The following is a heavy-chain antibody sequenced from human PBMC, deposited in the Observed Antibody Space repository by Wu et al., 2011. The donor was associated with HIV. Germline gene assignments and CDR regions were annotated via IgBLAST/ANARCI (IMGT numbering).Heavy chain of an antibody. CDR1: GYLFTTFY. D-gene: IGHD3-22*01. J-gene: IGHJ3*01. V-gene: IGHV1-46*01. CDR3: AKEVQPYYYDGSGFLDGLDV. CDR2: INPSSENT. Sequence: QVQLVQSGAEVKKPGASVKISCKASGYLFTTFYIHWVRQAPGQGLEWLGLINPSSENTNYAQKFQGRLTLTTDTSTRTTYMDLRSLKPDDTAIYYCAKEVQPYYYDGSGFLDGLDVWGQGTMVTVSS.